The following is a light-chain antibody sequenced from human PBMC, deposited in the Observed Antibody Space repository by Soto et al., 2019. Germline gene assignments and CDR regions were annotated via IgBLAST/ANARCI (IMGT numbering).Light chain of an antibody. Sequence: QPVLTQPPSASGTPGQRVNISCSGSSSNIGAGYDVHWYQQLPGAAPKLVIFGNRNRPSGVPERFSGSKSGTSASLAITGLQAEDEADYYCQAYDYSLTASVFGGGTKLTVL. CDR2: GNR. CDR3: QAYDYSLTASV. CDR1: SSNIGAGYD. J-gene: IGLJ3*02. V-gene: IGLV1-40*01.